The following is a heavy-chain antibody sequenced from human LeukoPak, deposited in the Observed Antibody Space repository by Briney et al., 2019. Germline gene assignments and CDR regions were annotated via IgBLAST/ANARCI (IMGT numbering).Heavy chain of an antibody. Sequence: GGSLRLSCAASGFTFSSYAMHWVRQAPGKGLEWVAVISYDGSNKYYADSVKGRFTISRDKSKNTLYLQMNSLKAEDTAVYYCARAVATVHWGQGTLVTVSS. CDR1: GFTFSSYA. CDR2: ISYDGSNK. D-gene: IGHD2-21*02. J-gene: IGHJ4*02. CDR3: ARAVATVH. V-gene: IGHV3-30*04.